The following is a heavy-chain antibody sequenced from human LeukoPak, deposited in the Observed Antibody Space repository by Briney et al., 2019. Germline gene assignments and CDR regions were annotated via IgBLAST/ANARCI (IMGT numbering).Heavy chain of an antibody. CDR3: ARAGDGDYAPRWFDP. J-gene: IGHJ5*02. V-gene: IGHV4-61*01. D-gene: IGHD4-17*01. CDR2: FFYSGST. Sequence: SETLSLTCTVSGGSVSSGSYYWSWIRQPPGQGLEWIGYFFYSGSTNYNPSLKSRVTISVDTSKNQFSLKLSSVTAADTAVYYCARAGDGDYAPRWFDPWGQGTLVTVSS. CDR1: GGSVSSGSYY.